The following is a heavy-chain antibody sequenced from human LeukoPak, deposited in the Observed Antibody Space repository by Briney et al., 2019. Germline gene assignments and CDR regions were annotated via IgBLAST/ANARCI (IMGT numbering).Heavy chain of an antibody. CDR2: IKQDGSEK. V-gene: IGHV3-7*01. J-gene: IGHJ4*02. CDR1: GFTFNNYW. D-gene: IGHD3-10*01. Sequence: GGSLRLSCAASGFTFNNYWMSWVRQAPGKGLEWVANIKQDGSEKYYVDSVKGRFTISRDNAKNSLYLQMNSLRAEDTAVYYCAKDRGGEGTLLYYFDYWGQGTLVTVSS. CDR3: AKDRGGEGTLLYYFDY.